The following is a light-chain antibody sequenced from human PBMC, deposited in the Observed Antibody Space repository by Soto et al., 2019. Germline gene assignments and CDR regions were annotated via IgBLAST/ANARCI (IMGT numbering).Light chain of an antibody. CDR3: SSYTSGSTYV. Sequence: ALTQPASLSGSPGQSITLSCTGTISDVGGYSYVSWYQQHPGRAPKLIIYEVTYRPSGVSNRFSGSKSGNTASLTISGLQAEDEADYYCSSYTSGSTYVFGAGTKV. CDR1: ISDVGGYSY. V-gene: IGLV2-14*03. CDR2: EVT. J-gene: IGLJ1*01.